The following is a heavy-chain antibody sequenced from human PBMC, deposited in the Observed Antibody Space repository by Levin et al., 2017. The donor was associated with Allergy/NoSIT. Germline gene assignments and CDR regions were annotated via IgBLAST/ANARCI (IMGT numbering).Heavy chain of an antibody. V-gene: IGHV3-74*01. D-gene: IGHD1-14*01. CDR1: GFRFSSYW. CDR2: IRGDGDST. CDR3: ARAHKNQDPRVLFSSLQEGYFDH. J-gene: IGHJ4*02. Sequence: PGGSLRLSCAASGFRFSSYWMHWVRQAPGKGLVWVSRIRGDGDSTSYADSVKGRFTISRDNAKNTLYLEMSSLRAEDAAVYYCARAHKNQDPRVLFSSLQEGYFDHWGQGTPVTVSS.